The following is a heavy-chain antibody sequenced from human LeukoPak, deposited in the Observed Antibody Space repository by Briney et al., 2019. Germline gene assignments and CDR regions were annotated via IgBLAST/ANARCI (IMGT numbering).Heavy chain of an antibody. CDR1: GGSISSSY. Sequence: SETLSLTCTVSGGSISSSYWSWIRQPPGKGLEWIGYVYYSGSTNYNPSLKSRVTLLVDTSKNQFSLSLSSVTAADTAVYYCARSYGYSSGWYGAYYFDYWGQGTLVTVSS. V-gene: IGHV4-59*01. J-gene: IGHJ4*02. CDR2: VYYSGST. D-gene: IGHD6-19*01. CDR3: ARSYGYSSGWYGAYYFDY.